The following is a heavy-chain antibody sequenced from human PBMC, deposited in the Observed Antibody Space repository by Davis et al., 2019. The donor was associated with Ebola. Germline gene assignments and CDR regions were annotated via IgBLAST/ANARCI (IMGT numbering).Heavy chain of an antibody. CDR3: AREGIAAAGTDY. CDR2: IYSGGST. CDR1: GFTFSDYY. Sequence: GESLKISCAASGFTFSDYYMSWIRQAPGKGLEWVSVIYSGGSTYYADSVKGRFTISRDNSKNTLYLQMNSLRAEDTAVYYCAREGIAAAGTDYWGQGTLVTVSS. D-gene: IGHD6-13*01. V-gene: IGHV3-66*01. J-gene: IGHJ4*02.